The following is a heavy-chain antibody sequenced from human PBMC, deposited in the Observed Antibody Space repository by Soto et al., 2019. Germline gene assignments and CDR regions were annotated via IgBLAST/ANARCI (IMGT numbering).Heavy chain of an antibody. J-gene: IGHJ5*02. Sequence: SETLSLTCTVSGGSISSGDYYWSWIRQPPGKGLEWIGYIYYSGSTYYNPSLKSRVTISVDTSKNQFSLKLSSVTAADTAVYYCARGALGSGSYLPVHWFDPWGQGTLVTVSS. CDR3: ARGALGSGSYLPVHWFDP. CDR1: GGSISSGDYY. V-gene: IGHV4-30-4*01. D-gene: IGHD3-10*01. CDR2: IYYSGST.